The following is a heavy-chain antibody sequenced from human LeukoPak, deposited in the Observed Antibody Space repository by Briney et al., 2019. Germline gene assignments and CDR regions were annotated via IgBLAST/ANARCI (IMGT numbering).Heavy chain of an antibody. Sequence: GASVKVSCKVSGYTLTELSMHWVRQAPGKGLEWMGGFDPEDGETIYAQKFQGRVTMTEATSTDTAYTELSSLRSEDTAVYYCASCIAAAGTCPPLNYWGQGTLVTVSS. CDR1: GYTLTELS. V-gene: IGHV1-24*01. CDR2: FDPEDGET. D-gene: IGHD6-13*01. CDR3: ASCIAAAGTCPPLNY. J-gene: IGHJ4*02.